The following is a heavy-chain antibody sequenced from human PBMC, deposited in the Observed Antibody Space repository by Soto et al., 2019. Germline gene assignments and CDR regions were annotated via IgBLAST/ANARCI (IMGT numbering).Heavy chain of an antibody. CDR2: IKSKTDGGTT. CDR3: TTVTPDQRTSVSYYYYYGMDV. CDR1: GFTFSNAW. D-gene: IGHD1-20*01. J-gene: IGHJ6*02. Sequence: GGSLRLSCAASGFTFSNAWMNWVRQAPGKGLEWVGRIKSKTDGGTTDYAAPVKGRFTISRDDSKNTLYLQMNSLKTEDTAVYYCTTVTPDQRTSVSYYYYYGMDVWGQGTTVTVSS. V-gene: IGHV3-15*07.